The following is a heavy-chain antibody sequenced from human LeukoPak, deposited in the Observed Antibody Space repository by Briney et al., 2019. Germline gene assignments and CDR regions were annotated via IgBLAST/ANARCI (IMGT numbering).Heavy chain of an antibody. CDR2: IYYSGST. V-gene: IGHV4-30-4*01. Sequence: SETLSLTCTVSGGSISSGDYYWSWIRQPPGKGLEWIGYIYYSGSTYYNPSLKSRVTISVDTSKNQFSLKLSSVTAADTAVYYCARGSGTTNYYYYGMDVWGQGTTVTVSS. CDR1: GGSISSGDYY. CDR3: ARGSGTTNYYYYGMDV. D-gene: IGHD1-1*01. J-gene: IGHJ6*02.